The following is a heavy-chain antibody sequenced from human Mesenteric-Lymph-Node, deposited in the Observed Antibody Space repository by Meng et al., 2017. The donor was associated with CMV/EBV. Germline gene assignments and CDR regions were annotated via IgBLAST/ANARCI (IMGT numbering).Heavy chain of an antibody. D-gene: IGHD1-26*01. V-gene: IGHV4-38-2*02. CDR3: ARIRSGSYYD. CDR2: IYHSGTT. Sequence: SETLSLTCSVSGYSISSGNFWGWIRQPPGKGLEWIGSIYHSGTTYYNPSLKSRVSISVDTSKNQFSLNLGSVTAADTAVYYCARIRSGSYYDGGQGMLVTVSS. J-gene: IGHJ4*02. CDR1: GYSISSGNF.